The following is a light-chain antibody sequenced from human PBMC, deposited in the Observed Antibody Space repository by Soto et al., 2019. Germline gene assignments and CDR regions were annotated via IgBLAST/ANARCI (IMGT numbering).Light chain of an antibody. V-gene: IGKV3-15*01. CDR3: QHYYNWPRT. J-gene: IGKJ1*01. CDR2: GAS. Sequence: EIVLTQSPATLALSPGERATLSCRASQSVSSDLVWYQQKPGQAPRLLIYGASARATGIPARFSGSGSGTEFTLTISSLQSEDFAVYYCQHYYNWPRTFGQGTKVEIK. CDR1: QSVSSD.